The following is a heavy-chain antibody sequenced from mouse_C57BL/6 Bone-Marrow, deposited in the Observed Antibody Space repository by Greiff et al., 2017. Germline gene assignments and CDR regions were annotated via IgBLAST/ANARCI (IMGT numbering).Heavy chain of an antibody. D-gene: IGHD2-2*01. CDR1: GYTFTAYA. J-gene: IGHJ3*01. Sequence: VQLQQSGAELVKPGASVKLSCKASGYTFTAYAIHWVKQRSGQGLEWIGWFYHGSGCIEYNEKFKDKATLTADKSSSTVYIELSRLTSEDSAVYASERHEEYGDDVAFAYWGQGTLVTVSA. CDR3: ERHEEYGDDVAFAY. V-gene: IGHV1-62-2*01. CDR2: FYHGSGCI.